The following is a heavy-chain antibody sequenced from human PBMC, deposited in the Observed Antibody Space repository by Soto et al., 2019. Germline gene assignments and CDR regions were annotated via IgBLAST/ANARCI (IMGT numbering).Heavy chain of an antibody. CDR1: GGSSGGYY. CDR3: ARLIVVPAAIDPGDWFDP. D-gene: IGHD2-2*01. V-gene: IGHV4-59*08. Sequence: SETQCLTCTVSGGSSGGYYGSWIRQPPGKGLEWIGYIHYNGNTNYNPSLKSRVTISIDTSKNQFSLKLSSVTAADTAVYYCARLIVVPAAIDPGDWFDPWGQGTLVTVSS. J-gene: IGHJ5*02. CDR2: IHYNGNT.